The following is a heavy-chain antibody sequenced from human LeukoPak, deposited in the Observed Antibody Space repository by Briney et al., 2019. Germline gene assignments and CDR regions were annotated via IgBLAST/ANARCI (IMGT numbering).Heavy chain of an antibody. Sequence: ASVKVSCKASGYTFTGYYMHWVRQAPGQGLEWMGWINPNSGGTNYAQKFQGRVTMTRDTSISTAYMELSRLRSDDTAVYYCAVTTMVRGVDRNYFDYWGQGTLVTVSS. J-gene: IGHJ4*02. D-gene: IGHD3-10*01. CDR2: INPNSGGT. CDR3: AVTTMVRGVDRNYFDY. CDR1: GYTFTGYY. V-gene: IGHV1-2*02.